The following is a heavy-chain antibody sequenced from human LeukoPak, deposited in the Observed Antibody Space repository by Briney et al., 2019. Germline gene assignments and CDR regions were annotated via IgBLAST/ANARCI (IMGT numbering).Heavy chain of an antibody. J-gene: IGHJ4*02. V-gene: IGHV3-64D*06. CDR3: VKSWYYYGSGSHWYFDY. CDR2: ISSNGGST. D-gene: IGHD3-10*01. CDR1: GFTFSSYA. Sequence: GGSLRLSCSASGFTFSSYAMHWVRQAPGKGLEYVSAISSNGGSTYYADSVKGRFTISRDNSKNTLYLQMSSLRAEDTAVYYCVKSWYYYGSGSHWYFDYWGQGTLVTDSS.